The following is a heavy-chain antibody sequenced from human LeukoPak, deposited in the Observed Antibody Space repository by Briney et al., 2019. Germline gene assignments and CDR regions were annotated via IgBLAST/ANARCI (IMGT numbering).Heavy chain of an antibody. CDR2: IKQDGSEK. J-gene: IGHJ4*02. V-gene: IGHV3-7*01. CDR3: ARAVAGAVFDY. CDR1: GFTFSSYA. Sequence: GGSLRLSCAASGFTFSSYAMHWVRQAPGKGLEWVANIKQDGSEKYYVDSVKGRFTISRDNAKNSLYLQMNSLRAEDTAVYYCARAVAGAVFDYWGQGTLVTVSS. D-gene: IGHD6-19*01.